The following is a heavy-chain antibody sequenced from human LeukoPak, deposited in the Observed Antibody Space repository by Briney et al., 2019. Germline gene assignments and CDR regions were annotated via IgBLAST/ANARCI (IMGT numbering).Heavy chain of an antibody. Sequence: PGGSLRLSCAASGFTVSSNYMSWVRQAPGKGLEWVSVIYSGGSTYNADSVKGRLTISRDNSKNTLYLQMNSLRAEDTAVYYCAREVTGTGDYFDYWGQGTLVTVSS. D-gene: IGHD1-1*01. CDR3: AREVTGTGDYFDY. V-gene: IGHV3-53*01. J-gene: IGHJ4*02. CDR2: IYSGGST. CDR1: GFTVSSNY.